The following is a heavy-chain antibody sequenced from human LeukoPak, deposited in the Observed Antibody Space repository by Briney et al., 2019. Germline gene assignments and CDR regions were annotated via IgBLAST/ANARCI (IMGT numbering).Heavy chain of an antibody. J-gene: IGHJ2*01. D-gene: IGHD3-22*01. V-gene: IGHV4-38-2*02. Sequence: SETLSLTCTVSGYSISSGYYWGWIRQPPGKGLEWIGSIYHSGSTYYNPSLKSRVTISVDTSKNQFSLKLNSVTAADTGVYYCARVRYYDSSGKDWYFDLWGRGTLVTVSS. CDR3: ARVRYYDSSGKDWYFDL. CDR1: GYSISSGYY. CDR2: IYHSGST.